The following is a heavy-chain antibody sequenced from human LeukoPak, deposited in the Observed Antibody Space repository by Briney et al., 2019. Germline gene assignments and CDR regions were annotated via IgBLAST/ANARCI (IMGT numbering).Heavy chain of an antibody. CDR1: GFTFSSYW. CDR2: INSDGSST. D-gene: IGHD3-22*01. V-gene: IGHV3-74*01. J-gene: IGHJ4*02. Sequence: GGSLRLSCAASGFTFSSYWMHWVRQAPWKGLVWVSRINSDGSSTSYADSVKGRFTISRDNAKNTLYLQMNSLRAEDTAVYYCARDWGYYDSSGSFDYWGQGTLVTVSS. CDR3: ARDWGYYDSSGSFDY.